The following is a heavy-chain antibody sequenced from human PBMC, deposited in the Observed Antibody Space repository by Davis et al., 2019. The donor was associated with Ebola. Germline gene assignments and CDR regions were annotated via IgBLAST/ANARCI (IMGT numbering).Heavy chain of an antibody. V-gene: IGHV3-74*01. D-gene: IGHD2-21*02. Sequence: GESLKISCAASGFVFRNYVMSWVRQAPGKGLEWVSRINSDGNSTSYADSVKGRFTISRDNAKNSLYLQMNSLRAEDTAVYYCVRDPALVVTGGGWFFGLWGRGTLVTVSS. CDR1: GFVFRNYV. CDR3: VRDPALVVTGGGWFFGL. CDR2: INSDGNST. J-gene: IGHJ2*01.